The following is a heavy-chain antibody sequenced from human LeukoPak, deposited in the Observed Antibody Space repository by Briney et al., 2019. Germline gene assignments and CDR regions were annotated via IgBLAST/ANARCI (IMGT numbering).Heavy chain of an antibody. Sequence: SETLSLTCTVSGGSISGTYYWSWIRQPPGKGLEWIGYIYYTGTTDSNPSLKSRVTISLDTSKNQFSLNLSSVTAADTAVYYCARESRVLDAFDIWGQGTMVTVSS. CDR1: GGSISGTYY. CDR2: IYYTGTT. V-gene: IGHV4-59*12. J-gene: IGHJ3*02. CDR3: ARESRVLDAFDI.